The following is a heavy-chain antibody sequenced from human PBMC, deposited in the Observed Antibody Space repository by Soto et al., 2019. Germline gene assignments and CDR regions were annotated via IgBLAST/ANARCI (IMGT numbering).Heavy chain of an antibody. V-gene: IGHV1-2*02. CDR2: INPNSGGT. D-gene: IGHD3-22*01. J-gene: IGHJ5*02. Sequence: ASVKVSCKASGYTFTGYYMHWVRQSPGQGLEWMGWINPNSGGTNYAQKFQGRVTMTRDTSISTAYMELSRLRSDDTAVYYCPREVPDYYDSSGYYYSRDWFDPWGQGTLVTVSS. CDR3: PREVPDYYDSSGYYYSRDWFDP. CDR1: GYTFTGYY.